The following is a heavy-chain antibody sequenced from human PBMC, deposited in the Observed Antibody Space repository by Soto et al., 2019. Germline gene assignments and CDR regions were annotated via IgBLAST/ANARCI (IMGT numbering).Heavy chain of an antibody. V-gene: IGHV1-24*01. Sequence: APVKVSCKVSGYTLTELSMHWVRKAKGKGLEWMGGFDPEDGETIYAQKFQGRVTMTEDTSTDTAYMELSSLRSEDTAVYYCATHRQARDYYGSGSFRYYFGYWGQRTLVTVSS. J-gene: IGHJ4*02. CDR1: GYTLTELS. D-gene: IGHD3-10*01. CDR3: ATHRQARDYYGSGSFRYYFGY. CDR2: FDPEDGET.